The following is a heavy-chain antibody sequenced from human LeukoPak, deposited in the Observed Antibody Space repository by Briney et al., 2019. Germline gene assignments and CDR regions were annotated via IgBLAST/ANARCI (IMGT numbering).Heavy chain of an antibody. CDR2: ISADSSST. CDR3: ATGMNNYDGSGYYSYFQH. J-gene: IGHJ1*01. D-gene: IGHD3-22*01. CDR1: GFTVSSNY. V-gene: IGHV3-23*01. Sequence: GGSLRLSCAASGFTVSSNYTSWVRQAPGKGLEWVSTISADSSSTYYAASVKGRFTISRDNSKNTLYLQMNTLRAEDTAVYYCATGMNNYDGSGYYSYFQHWGQGTLVTVSS.